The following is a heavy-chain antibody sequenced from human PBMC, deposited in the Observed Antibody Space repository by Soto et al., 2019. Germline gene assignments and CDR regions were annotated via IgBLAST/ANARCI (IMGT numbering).Heavy chain of an antibody. CDR1: GGSISSGGYS. CDR2: IYHSGST. Sequence: QLQLQESGSGLVKPSQTLSLTCAVSGGSISSGGYSWSWIRQPPGKGLEWIGYIYHSGSTYYNPSLKIRVTISVDRSKNQFSLKLSSVTAADTAVYYCARGGSGGLYDFWSGSYYYGMDVWGQGTTVTVSS. V-gene: IGHV4-30-2*01. D-gene: IGHD3-3*01. J-gene: IGHJ6*02. CDR3: ARGGSGGLYDFWSGSYYYGMDV.